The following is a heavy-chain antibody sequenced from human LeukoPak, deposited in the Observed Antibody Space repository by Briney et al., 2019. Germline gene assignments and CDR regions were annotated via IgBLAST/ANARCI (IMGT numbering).Heavy chain of an antibody. Sequence: PGGSLRLSCAASGFTFSSYSMNWVRQAPGKGLEWVSSISSSSSYIYYADSVKGRFTISRDNAKNSLYLQMNSLRAEDTAVYYCARDPLRYSSGWLKGDYWGQGTLVTVSS. CDR3: ARDPLRYSSGWLKGDY. D-gene: IGHD6-19*01. J-gene: IGHJ4*02. V-gene: IGHV3-21*01. CDR2: ISSSSSYI. CDR1: GFTFSSYS.